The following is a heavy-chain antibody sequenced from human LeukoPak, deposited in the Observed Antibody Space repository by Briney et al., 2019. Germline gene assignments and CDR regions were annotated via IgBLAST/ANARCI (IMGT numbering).Heavy chain of an antibody. CDR1: RYTFSSYV. V-gene: IGHV1-8*03. D-gene: IGHD2/OR15-2a*01. CDR3: ARVVWGTTTFRPYYFDY. CDR2: MNPNSGNT. J-gene: IGHJ4*02. Sequence: ASVKVSCKASRYTFSSYVINWLRQATGQGLEWMGWMNPNSGNTGYAQKFQGRVTITSNTSISTAYMELSSLRSEDTAMYYCARVVWGTTTFRPYYFDYWGQGTLVTVSS.